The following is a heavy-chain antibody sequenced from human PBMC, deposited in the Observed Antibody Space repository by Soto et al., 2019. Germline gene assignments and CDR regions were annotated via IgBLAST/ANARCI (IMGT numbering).Heavy chain of an antibody. CDR2: INHSGST. CDR3: ASVRYYYGSGSYYKGYYYYYYMDV. J-gene: IGHJ6*03. D-gene: IGHD3-10*01. Sequence: SETLSLTWAVYGGSFSGYYWSWIRQPPGKGLEWIGEINHSGSTNYNPSLKSRVTISVDTSKNQFSLKLSSVTAADTAVYYCASVRYYYGSGSYYKGYYYYYYMDVWGKGTTVTVSS. V-gene: IGHV4-34*01. CDR1: GGSFSGYY.